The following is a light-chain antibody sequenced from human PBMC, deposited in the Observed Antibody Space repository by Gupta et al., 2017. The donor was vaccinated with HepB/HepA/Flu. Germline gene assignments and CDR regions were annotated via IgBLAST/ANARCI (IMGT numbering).Light chain of an antibody. J-gene: IGKJ1*01. Sequence: DIQLTQSPSSLSASVGDRVTITCRASQGIRSYLAWYQQKPGKAPKLLIYAASTVKSGVPSSFSGSGSGTEFTLTIGSRQPEDFATYYCQQRHDCPRTFGQGTXVEIK. CDR3: QQRHDCPRT. CDR1: QGIRSY. CDR2: AAS. V-gene: IGKV1-9*01.